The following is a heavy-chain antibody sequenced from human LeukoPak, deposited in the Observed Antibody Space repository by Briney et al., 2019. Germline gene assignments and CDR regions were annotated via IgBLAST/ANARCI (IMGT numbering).Heavy chain of an antibody. J-gene: IGHJ5*02. CDR2: ISGSGGST. CDR3: ARGRGTMIVVVTTHVWKQNWFDP. V-gene: IGHV3-23*01. Sequence: GGSLRLSCAASGFTFSSYAMSWVRQAPGKGLEWVSAISGSGGSTYYADSVKGRFTISRDNSKNTLYLQMNSLRAEDTAVYYCARGRGTMIVVVTTHVWKQNWFDPWGQGTLVTVSS. CDR1: GFTFSSYA. D-gene: IGHD3-22*01.